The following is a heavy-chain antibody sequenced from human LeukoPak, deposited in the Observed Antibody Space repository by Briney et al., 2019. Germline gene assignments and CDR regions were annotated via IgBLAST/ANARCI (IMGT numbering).Heavy chain of an antibody. CDR2: IYHSGST. CDR3: ARENTPMLRGVYFDY. CDR1: GGSICSHY. J-gene: IGHJ4*02. Sequence: SETLSLTCTVSGGSICSHYWSWIRQPPGKGLEWIGYIYHSGSTNYNPSLKSRVTISVDTSKNQFSLKLSSVTAADTAVYYCARENTPMLRGVYFDYWGQGTLVTVSS. V-gene: IGHV4-59*11. D-gene: IGHD5-18*01.